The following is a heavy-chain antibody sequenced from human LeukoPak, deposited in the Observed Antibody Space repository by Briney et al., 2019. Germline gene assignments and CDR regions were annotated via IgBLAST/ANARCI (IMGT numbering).Heavy chain of an antibody. D-gene: IGHD4-17*01. CDR1: RYTFTGYY. CDR2: INPNSGGT. CDR3: AREHVHGDYGPLDY. V-gene: IGHV1-2*02. Sequence: ASVKVSCKASRYTFTGYYMQWVRQAPGQGLEWMGWINPNSGGTNYAQKFQGRVTMTRDTSISTAYMELSRMRSDDTAVYYCAREHVHGDYGPLDYWGQGTLVTVSS. J-gene: IGHJ4*02.